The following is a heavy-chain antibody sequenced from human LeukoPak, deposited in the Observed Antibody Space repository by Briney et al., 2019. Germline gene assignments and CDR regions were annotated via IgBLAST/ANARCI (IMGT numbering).Heavy chain of an antibody. Sequence: PSETLSLTCAVYGGSFSGYYWNWIRQPPGKGLEWIGEINHSGDTNYNPSLKSRVTISVDPSKNQFSLKLSSVTAADTAVYYCASFRYYYDSSGYYNRGAFDIWGQGTMVTVSS. V-gene: IGHV4-34*01. D-gene: IGHD3-22*01. CDR1: GGSFSGYY. CDR2: INHSGDT. J-gene: IGHJ3*02. CDR3: ASFRYYYDSSGYYNRGAFDI.